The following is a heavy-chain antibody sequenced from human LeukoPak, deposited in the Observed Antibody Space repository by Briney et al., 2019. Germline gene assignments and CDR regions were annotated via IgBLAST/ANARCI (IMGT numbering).Heavy chain of an antibody. V-gene: IGHV3-30*18. J-gene: IGHJ6*02. CDR3: AKEYYEAPLGDV. Sequence: PGGSLRLSCAASGFTFSSYGMHWVRQAPGKGLEWVAVISYDGSNKYYADSVKGRFTISRDNSKNTLYLQMNSLRAEDTAVYYCAKEYYEAPLGDVWGQGTTVTVSS. CDR2: ISYDGSNK. CDR1: GFTFSSYG. D-gene: IGHD3-22*01.